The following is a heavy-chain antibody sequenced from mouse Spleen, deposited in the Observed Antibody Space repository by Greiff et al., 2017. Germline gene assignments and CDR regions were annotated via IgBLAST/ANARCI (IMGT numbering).Heavy chain of an antibody. CDR2: ISSGGSYT. CDR3: ARNSLKFAY. V-gene: IGHV5-9-3*01. J-gene: IGHJ3*01. D-gene: IGHD1-2*01. Sequence: EVQLVESGGGLVKPGGSLKLSCAASGFTFSSYAMSWVRQTPEKRLEWVATISSGGSYTYYPDSVKGRFTISRDNAKNTLYLQMSSLRSEDTAMYYCARNSLKFAYWGQGTLVTVSA. CDR1: GFTFSSYA.